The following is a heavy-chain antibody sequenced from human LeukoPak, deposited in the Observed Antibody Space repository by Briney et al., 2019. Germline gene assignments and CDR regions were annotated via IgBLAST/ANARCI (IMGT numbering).Heavy chain of an antibody. J-gene: IGHJ4*02. V-gene: IGHV1-2*02. Sequence: ASVKVSCKASGYTFTGYYMHWVRQAPGQGLEGMGWINPNSGGTNYAQKFQGRVTMTRDTSISTAYMELSRLRSDDTAVYYCARDLATLTAMVDYWGQGTLVTVSS. CDR1: GYTFTGYY. CDR3: ARDLATLTAMVDY. D-gene: IGHD5-18*01. CDR2: INPNSGGT.